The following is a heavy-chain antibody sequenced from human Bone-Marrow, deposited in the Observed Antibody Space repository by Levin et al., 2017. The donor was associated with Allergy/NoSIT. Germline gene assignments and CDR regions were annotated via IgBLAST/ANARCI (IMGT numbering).Heavy chain of an antibody. CDR1: GGSIISTSYS. D-gene: IGHD1-26*01. Sequence: SETLSLTCTVSGGSIISTSYSWGWIRQPPGKGLEWIATIYYSGSTYYNPSLKSRVTISVDTSQNQFSLQLSSVSDADTALYYCARHILTRSYEGGFDYWGQGALVTVSS. V-gene: IGHV4-39*01. CDR3: ARHILTRSYEGGFDY. CDR2: IYYSGST. J-gene: IGHJ4*02.